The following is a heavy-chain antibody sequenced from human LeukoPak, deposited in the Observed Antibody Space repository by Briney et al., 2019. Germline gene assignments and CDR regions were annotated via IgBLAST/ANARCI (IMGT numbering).Heavy chain of an antibody. J-gene: IGHJ4*02. Sequence: GGSLRLSCAASGFSLSSHSMNWVRQAPGKGLEWASSISESSRDIYYADSVRGRFTISRDNARNSLDLQMNSLRAEDTAVYYCARETQWEAFDYWGQGTLVTVSS. V-gene: IGHV3-21*01. CDR1: GFSLSSHS. CDR2: ISESSRDI. D-gene: IGHD1-26*01. CDR3: ARETQWEAFDY.